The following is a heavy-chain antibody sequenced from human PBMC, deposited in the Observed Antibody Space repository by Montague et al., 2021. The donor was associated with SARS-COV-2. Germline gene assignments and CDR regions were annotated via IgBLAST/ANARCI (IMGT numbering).Heavy chain of an antibody. CDR3: ARKGSGRSDLAY. CDR2: IFHTGST. D-gene: IGHD1-26*01. Sequence: SETLSLTCVVSGDSISTANWWTWVRLPPGKGLVWVGEIFHTGSTNYKPSPKSRVSMVVDKSWNQFSLRLTSVTAADTAIYYCARKGSGRSDLAYWGQGTLVTVSS. J-gene: IGHJ4*02. CDR1: GDSISTANW. V-gene: IGHV4-4*02.